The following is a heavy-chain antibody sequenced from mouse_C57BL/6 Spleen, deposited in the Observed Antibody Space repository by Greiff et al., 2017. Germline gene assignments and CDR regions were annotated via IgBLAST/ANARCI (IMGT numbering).Heavy chain of an antibody. J-gene: IGHJ1*03. Sequence: QVQLQQSGAELVKPGASVKISCKASGYAFSSYWMNWVKQRPGKGLEWIGQIYPGDGDTNYNGKFKGKATLTADKSSSTAYMQLSSLTSEDSAVXFCARSGYDYDWYFDVWGTGTTVTVSS. CDR2: IYPGDGDT. V-gene: IGHV1-80*01. CDR1: GYAFSSYW. D-gene: IGHD2-4*01. CDR3: ARSGYDYDWYFDV.